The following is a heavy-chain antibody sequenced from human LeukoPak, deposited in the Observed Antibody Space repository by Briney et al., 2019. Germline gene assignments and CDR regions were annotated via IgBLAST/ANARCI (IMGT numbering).Heavy chain of an antibody. CDR2: IIPILGIA. CDR3: ARDHMRQWLPYYFDY. D-gene: IGHD6-19*01. J-gene: IGHJ4*02. Sequence: SVKVSCKASGRSFSSCAISWVRQAPGQGLEWMGRIIPILGIANYAQKFQGRVTITADKSTSTAYMELSSLRSEDTAVYYCARDHMRQWLPYYFDYWGQGTLVTVSS. CDR1: GRSFSSCA. V-gene: IGHV1-69*04.